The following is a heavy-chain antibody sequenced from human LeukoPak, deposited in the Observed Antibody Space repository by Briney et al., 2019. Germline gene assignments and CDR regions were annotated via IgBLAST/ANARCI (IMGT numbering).Heavy chain of an antibody. V-gene: IGHV3-30*18. J-gene: IGHJ3*02. CDR2: ISYDGSNK. Sequence: GGSLRLSCAASGFTFSSYGMHWVRQAPGKGLECVAVISYDGSNKYYADSVKGRFTIARDNSKNTLYLQMNSLRAEDTAVYYCAKDKYRTRYSGSYYDAFDIWGQGTMVTVSS. CDR1: GFTFSSYG. CDR3: AKDKYRTRYSGSYYDAFDI. D-gene: IGHD1-26*01.